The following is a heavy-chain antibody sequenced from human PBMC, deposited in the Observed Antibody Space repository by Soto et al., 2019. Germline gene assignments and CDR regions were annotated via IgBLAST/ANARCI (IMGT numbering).Heavy chain of an antibody. CDR1: GFTFSSYW. V-gene: IGHV3-7*01. D-gene: IGHD4-17*01. Sequence: EVQLVESGGGLVQPGGSLRLSCAASGFTFSSYWMSWVRQAPGKGLEWVANIKQDGSEKYYVDSVKGRFTISRDNAKNSLYLQMTRLRAEDTAVYYCARGWTTVTTRDYWGQGTLVTVSS. CDR2: IKQDGSEK. CDR3: ARGWTTVTTRDY. J-gene: IGHJ4*02.